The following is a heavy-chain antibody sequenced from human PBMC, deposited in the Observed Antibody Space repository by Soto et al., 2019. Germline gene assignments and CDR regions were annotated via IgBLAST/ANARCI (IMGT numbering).Heavy chain of an antibody. CDR1: GYIFTSYG. J-gene: IGHJ5*02. CDR3: ARGPRYCSTSICFSGVTWFDP. CDR2: ISSYNGNT. D-gene: IGHD2-2*01. Sequence: GASVKVSCKASGYIFTSYGISWVRQAPGQGLEWMGWISSYNGNTNYAQKVQGRVTMTTDTSATTTYMELRSLRSDDTAVYYCARGPRYCSTSICFSGVTWFDPWGQGTLVTVSS. V-gene: IGHV1-18*01.